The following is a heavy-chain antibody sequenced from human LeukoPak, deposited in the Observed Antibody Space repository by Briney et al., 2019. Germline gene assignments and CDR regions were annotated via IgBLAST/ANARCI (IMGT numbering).Heavy chain of an antibody. D-gene: IGHD3-22*01. J-gene: IGHJ4*02. CDR2: INPSGGST. V-gene: IGHV1-46*01. Sequence: ASVKVSCKASGYTFTRYYMHWVRQAPGQGLEWMGIINPSGGSTSYAQKFQGRVTMTRDTSTSTVYMELSSLRSEDTAVYYCARSPREQQALTYYYDSSGYPFDYWGQGTLVTVSS. CDR1: GYTFTRYY. CDR3: ARSPREQQALTYYYDSSGYPFDY.